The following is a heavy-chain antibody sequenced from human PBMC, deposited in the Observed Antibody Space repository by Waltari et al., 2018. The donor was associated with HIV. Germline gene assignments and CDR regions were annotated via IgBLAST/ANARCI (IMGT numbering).Heavy chain of an antibody. CDR1: GFTFTTYG. J-gene: IGHJ6*02. CDR3: VRGGGTWLYDMYYYQGMDV. CDR2: NRADDGNI. Sequence: VQLVQPGPEMKKVGASVKISCRASGFTFTTYGISWVRRAPGRGLEWMGWNRADDGNINGAQNFKDRVMLTTEASPNTADLELRSLNPDDTALYHWVRGGGTWLYDMYYYQGMDVWGQGTTVTVS. D-gene: IGHD3-16*01. V-gene: IGHV1-18*01.